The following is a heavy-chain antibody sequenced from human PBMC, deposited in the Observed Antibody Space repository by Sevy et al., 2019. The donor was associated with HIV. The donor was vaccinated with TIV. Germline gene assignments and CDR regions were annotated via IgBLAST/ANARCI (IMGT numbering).Heavy chain of an antibody. Sequence: SETLSLTCTVSGGSISSGGYYWSWIRQHPGKGLEWIGYIYYSGSTYYHPSLKSRVTISVDTSKNQFSLKLSSVTAADTAVYYCARDPGTKKAFDIWGQGTMVTVSS. J-gene: IGHJ3*02. CDR2: IYYSGST. CDR3: ARDPGTKKAFDI. D-gene: IGHD2-8*01. CDR1: GGSISSGGYY. V-gene: IGHV4-31*03.